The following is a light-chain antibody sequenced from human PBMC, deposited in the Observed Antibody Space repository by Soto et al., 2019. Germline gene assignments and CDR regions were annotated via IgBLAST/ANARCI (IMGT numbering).Light chain of an antibody. CDR2: GAS. CDR1: QSVSSN. J-gene: IGKJ4*01. V-gene: IGKV3-15*01. Sequence: EIMMTQSPVALSVSPGERATLSCSASQSVSSNLAWYQQKPGQAPTLLIYGASTRATGISGRFSGSGSGTEFTLTISSLQSEDVAVYYCQQYNKWPPLTFGGGTKVEIK. CDR3: QQYNKWPPLT.